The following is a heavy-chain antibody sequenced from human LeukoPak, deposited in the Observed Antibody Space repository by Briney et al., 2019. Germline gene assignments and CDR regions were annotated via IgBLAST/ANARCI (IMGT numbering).Heavy chain of an antibody. CDR3: ARVGYDRAFDI. J-gene: IGHJ3*02. CDR2: IYYSGST. V-gene: IGHV4-59*01. Sequence: SETLSLTCTVSGGSISSYYWSWIRQPPGKGLGWIGYIYYSGSTNYNPSLKSRVTISVDTSKNQFSLKLSSVTAADTAVYYCARVGYDRAFDIWGQGTMVTVSS. CDR1: GGSISSYY. D-gene: IGHD3-22*01.